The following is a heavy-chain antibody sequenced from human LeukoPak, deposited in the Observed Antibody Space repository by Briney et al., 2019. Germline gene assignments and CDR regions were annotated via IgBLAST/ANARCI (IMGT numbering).Heavy chain of an antibody. CDR3: ASSVVAAFGYAFDI. CDR1: GGSISSSSYY. D-gene: IGHD2-15*01. CDR2: IYYSGST. J-gene: IGHJ3*02. Sequence: SETLSLTCTVSGGSISSSSYYWGWIRQPPGKGLEWIGSIYYSGSTYYNPSLKSRVTISVDTSKNQFSLKLSSVTAADTAVYYCASSVVAAFGYAFDIWGQGTMVTVSS. V-gene: IGHV4-39*07.